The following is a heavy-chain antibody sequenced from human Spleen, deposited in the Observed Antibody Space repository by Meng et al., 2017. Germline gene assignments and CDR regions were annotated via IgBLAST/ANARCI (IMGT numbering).Heavy chain of an antibody. V-gene: IGHV1-2*02. Sequence: ASVKVSCKASGYTFPDYWLHWVRQASGQGLEWMGWINPNSGGTNNAQKSQGRVTLTRDTSISTTYMELSRLTASDTAEYYCARGSGKENYFDSRGYTIDYWGQGTLVTVSS. J-gene: IGHJ4*02. CDR2: INPNSGGT. CDR1: GYTFPDYW. D-gene: IGHD3-22*01. CDR3: ARGSGKENYFDSRGYTIDY.